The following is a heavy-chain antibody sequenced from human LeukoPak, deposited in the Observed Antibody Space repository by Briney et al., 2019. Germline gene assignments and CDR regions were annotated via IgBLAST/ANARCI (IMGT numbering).Heavy chain of an antibody. D-gene: IGHD4-17*01. CDR2: ISGIGVAT. V-gene: IGHV3-23*01. CDR1: GFTFGSYA. Sequence: GGSLRLSCAASGFTFGSYAMTWVRQAPGKGLEWVSVISGIGVATYYADSVKGRFTISRDSSKNTLYLQMNSLRAEDTAVYYCAKRAVTTFSSGFHYWGQGTLVTVSS. CDR3: AKRAVTTFSSGFHY. J-gene: IGHJ4*02.